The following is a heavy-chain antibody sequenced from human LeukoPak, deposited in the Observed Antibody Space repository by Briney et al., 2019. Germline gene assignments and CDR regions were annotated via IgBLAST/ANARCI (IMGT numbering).Heavy chain of an antibody. CDR1: GYTFTSYY. Sequence: ASVTVSCKASGYTFTSYYMHWVRQAPGQGLEWMGIINPSGGSTSYAQKFQGRVTMTRDTSTSTVYMELSSLRSEDTAVYYCARYCSSTSCYGYYYGMDVWGKGTTVTVSS. D-gene: IGHD2-2*01. CDR2: INPSGGST. J-gene: IGHJ6*04. CDR3: ARYCSSTSCYGYYYGMDV. V-gene: IGHV1-46*01.